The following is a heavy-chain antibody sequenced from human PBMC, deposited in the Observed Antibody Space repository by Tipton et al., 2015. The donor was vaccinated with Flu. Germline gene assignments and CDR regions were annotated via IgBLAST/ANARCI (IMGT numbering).Heavy chain of an antibody. V-gene: IGHV4-61*02. D-gene: IGHD3-16*01. CDR2: IYTTGDT. Sequence: LRLSCTVSGGSVSSGRYYWSWLRQTAGKGLEWIGRIYTTGDTNYNPSLESRVTISVDTSKKQFSLKLKSMTAADTAVYYCAREFLFFGELSTAYYFDSWGQGILVTVSS. J-gene: IGHJ4*02. CDR3: AREFLFFGELSTAYYFDS. CDR1: GGSVSSGRYY.